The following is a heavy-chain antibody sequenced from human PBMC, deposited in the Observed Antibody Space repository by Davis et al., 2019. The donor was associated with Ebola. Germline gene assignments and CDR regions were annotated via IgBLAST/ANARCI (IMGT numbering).Heavy chain of an antibody. CDR1: GFTFGDYA. CDR2: IYSGGST. V-gene: IGHV3-53*01. CDR3: ARGADY. J-gene: IGHJ4*02. Sequence: GGSLRLSCTVSGFTFGDYAMTWIRQAPGKGLEWVSVIYSGGSTYFADSVKGRFTISRDNSKNTLYLQMNSLRAEDTAVYYCARGADYWGQGTLVTVSS.